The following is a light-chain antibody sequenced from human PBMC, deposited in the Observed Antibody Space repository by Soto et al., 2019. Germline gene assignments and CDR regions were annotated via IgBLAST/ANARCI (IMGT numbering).Light chain of an antibody. CDR1: QSVSSY. CDR2: DAS. J-gene: IGKJ3*01. Sequence: EIVLTQSPATLSLSPGERATLSCRASQSVSSYLAWYQQKPGQAPRLLIYDASNRATGIPARFSGSGSGTDLTLTISSLEPEDFAVYYCQQRSNWPPLFTFGPGNKVDIK. CDR3: QQRSNWPPLFT. V-gene: IGKV3-11*01.